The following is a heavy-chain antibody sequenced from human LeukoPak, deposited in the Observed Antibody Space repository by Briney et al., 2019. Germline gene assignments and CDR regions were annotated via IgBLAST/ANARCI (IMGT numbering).Heavy chain of an antibody. CDR2: FYYSGST. CDR3: ARAASTSIVTGMGY. Sequence: SETLSLTCSVSGGSISSSSYHWGWIRRPPGKGLEWIGTFYYSGSTHYNPSLKSRVTISVDTSKEQFYLKLGSVTAADTAVYYCARAASTSIVTGMGYWGQGTLVTVSS. D-gene: IGHD5-18*01. J-gene: IGHJ4*02. V-gene: IGHV4-39*07. CDR1: GGSISSSSYH.